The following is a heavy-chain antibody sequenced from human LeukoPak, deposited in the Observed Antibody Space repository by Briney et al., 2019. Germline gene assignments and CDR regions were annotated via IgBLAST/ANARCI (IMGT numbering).Heavy chain of an antibody. D-gene: IGHD6-13*01. CDR2: INPNSGGT. CDR1: GYAFTRHY. Sequence: GASVKVSCKASGYAFTRHYMHWVRQAPGQGLEWMGWINPNSGGTNYAQKFQGRVTMTRDTSINTAYMELNRLTSDDTAVYYCATNFYSNSWSLTDWGQGTLVTVSS. CDR3: ATNFYSNSWSLTD. V-gene: IGHV1-2*02. J-gene: IGHJ4*02.